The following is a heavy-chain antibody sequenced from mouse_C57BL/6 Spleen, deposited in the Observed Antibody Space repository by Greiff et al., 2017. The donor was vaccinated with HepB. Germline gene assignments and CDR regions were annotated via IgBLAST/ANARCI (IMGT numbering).Heavy chain of an antibody. J-gene: IGHJ3*01. CDR1: GYAFSSYW. CDR3: ARPIYYDYDRRFAY. V-gene: IGHV1-80*01. Sequence: VQLLQSGAELVKPGASVKISCKASGYAFSSYWMNWVKQRPGKGLEWIGQIYPGDGDTNYNGKFKGKATLTADKSDSTTYMQLSSLTSEDSAVYFCARPIYYDYDRRFAYWGQGTLVTVSA. CDR2: IYPGDGDT. D-gene: IGHD2-4*01.